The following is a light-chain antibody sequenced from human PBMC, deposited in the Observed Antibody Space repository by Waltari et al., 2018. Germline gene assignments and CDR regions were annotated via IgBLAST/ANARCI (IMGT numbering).Light chain of an antibody. CDR3: QQYTDWPVT. J-gene: IGKJ5*01. V-gene: IGKV3-15*01. Sequence: ETVMTQSPATLSVSLGERATLSCRASQDISTNLAWYQQKPGQAPILLIYGASTRATGVPARFTAGGSLTDFTLTISSLQSEDFAVYFCQQYTDWPVTFGQGTRLEI. CDR1: QDISTN. CDR2: GAS.